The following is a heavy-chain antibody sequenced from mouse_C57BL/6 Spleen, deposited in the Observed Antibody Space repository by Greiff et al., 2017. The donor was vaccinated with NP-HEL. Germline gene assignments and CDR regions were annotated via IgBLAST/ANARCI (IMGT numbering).Heavy chain of an antibody. J-gene: IGHJ2*01. Sequence: QVQLQQPGAELVRPGSSVKLSCKASGYTFTSYWMDWVKQRPGQGLEWIGNIYPSDSETPYNQKFKDKATLTVDKSSSTAYMQLSSLTSEDSAVYYCARFYYDYEGGGYFDYWGQGTTLTVSS. V-gene: IGHV1-61*01. CDR3: ARFYYDYEGGGYFDY. D-gene: IGHD2-4*01. CDR1: GYTFTSYW. CDR2: IYPSDSET.